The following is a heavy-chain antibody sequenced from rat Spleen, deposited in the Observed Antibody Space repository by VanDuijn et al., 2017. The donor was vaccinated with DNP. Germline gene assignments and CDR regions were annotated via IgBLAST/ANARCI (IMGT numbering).Heavy chain of an antibody. V-gene: IGHV5S11*01. Sequence: EVQLVESGGGLVQPGRSLKLSCAASGLIFSNYYMAWVRQAPTKGLEWVASISSGGDNTHYRDSVKDRFTISRDNAKSTLYLQMDSLRSEETATYHCARHGGTGSSWYFDLWGPGAMVTVSS. CDR1: GLIFSNYY. CDR3: ARHGGTGSSWYFDL. CDR2: ISSGGDNT. J-gene: IGHJ1*01. D-gene: IGHD5-1*01.